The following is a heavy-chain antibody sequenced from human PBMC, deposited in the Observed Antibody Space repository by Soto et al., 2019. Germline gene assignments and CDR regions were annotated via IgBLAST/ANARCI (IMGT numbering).Heavy chain of an antibody. J-gene: IGHJ4*02. V-gene: IGHV4-39*07. Sequence: SETLSLTCTVSGGSIRESGFYWGWIRQPPGKGLEWIGSIYFNGRTYHNPSLKSRVTLSVDTSKNQFSLKLISVTAADTAVYYCARAGLGSSGWYLHYFDYWGQGTLVTVSS. CDR2: IYFNGRT. CDR1: GGSIRESGFY. D-gene: IGHD6-19*01. CDR3: ARAGLGSSGWYLHYFDY.